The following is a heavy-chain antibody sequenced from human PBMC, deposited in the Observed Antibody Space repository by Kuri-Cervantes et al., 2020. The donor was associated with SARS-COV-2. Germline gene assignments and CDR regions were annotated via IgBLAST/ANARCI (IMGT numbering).Heavy chain of an antibody. V-gene: IGHV3-30*02. D-gene: IGHD6-13*01. J-gene: IGHJ4*02. CDR3: AKSGYGGKIAAAGSGYFDY. CDR1: GFTFSSYG. CDR2: IRYDGSNK. Sequence: GESLKISCAASGFTFSSYGMHWVRQAPGKGLEWVAFIRYDGSNKYYADSVKGRFTISRDNSKNTLYLQMNSLRAEDTAVYYCAKSGYGGKIAAAGSGYFDYWGQGTLVTVSS.